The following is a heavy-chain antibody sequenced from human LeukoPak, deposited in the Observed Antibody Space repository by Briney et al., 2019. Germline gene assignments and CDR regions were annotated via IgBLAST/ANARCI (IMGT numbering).Heavy chain of an antibody. D-gene: IGHD5-18*01. V-gene: IGHV4-59*08. J-gene: IGHJ4*02. CDR2: IYYSGST. CDR1: GVSISSYY. CDR3: ARQISELWQFDY. Sequence: PSETLSLTCTVSGVSISSYYWSWIRQPPGKGLEWIGYIYYSGSTNYNPSLKSRVTISVDTSKNQFSLKLSSVTAADTAVYYCARQISELWQFDYWGQGTLVTVSS.